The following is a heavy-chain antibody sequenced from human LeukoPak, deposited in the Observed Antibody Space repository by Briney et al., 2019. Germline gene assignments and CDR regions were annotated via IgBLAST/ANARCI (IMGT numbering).Heavy chain of an antibody. CDR3: ATYGSESYVNYYYYGLDV. D-gene: IGHD3-10*01. J-gene: IGHJ6*02. Sequence: GGSLRLSCAASGFTFDDYAMHWVRQAPGRGLEWVGRIRNGVNSYTTEYAASVEGRFTISREDSQNSLSLQMNSLKTEDMAVYYCATYGSESYVNYYYYGLDVWGQGTTVIVSS. V-gene: IGHV3-72*01. CDR2: IRNGVNSYTT. CDR1: GFTFDDYA.